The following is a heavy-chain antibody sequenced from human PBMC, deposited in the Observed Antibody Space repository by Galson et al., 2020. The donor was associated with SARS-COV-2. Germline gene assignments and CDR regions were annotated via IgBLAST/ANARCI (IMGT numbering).Heavy chain of an antibody. CDR1: GFTFNSYA. J-gene: IGHJ4*02. D-gene: IGHD3-10*01. CDR2: IYSGGTT. CDR3: AKTVAGVPVGFDY. V-gene: IGHV3-23*01. Sequence: GESLKLSCAASGFTFNSYAMSWVRQAPGKGLEWVSSIYSGGTTYYADSVRGRITISRDNSENTLYLQMNSLRPEDTAAYYCAKTVAGVPVGFDYWGQGALVTVSS.